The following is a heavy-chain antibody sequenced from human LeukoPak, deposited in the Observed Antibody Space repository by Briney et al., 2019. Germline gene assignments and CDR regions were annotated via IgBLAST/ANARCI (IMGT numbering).Heavy chain of an antibody. CDR1: GFTFSSYE. J-gene: IGHJ4*02. CDR2: ISSSGSTI. CDR3: ARVALWFGVH. V-gene: IGHV3-48*03. Sequence: SGGSLRLSCAASGFTFSSYEMNWVRQAPGKGLEWVSYISSSGSTIYYADSVKGRFTISRDNAKNSLYLQMNSLRAEDTAVCYCARVALWFGVHWGQGTLVTVSS. D-gene: IGHD3-10*01.